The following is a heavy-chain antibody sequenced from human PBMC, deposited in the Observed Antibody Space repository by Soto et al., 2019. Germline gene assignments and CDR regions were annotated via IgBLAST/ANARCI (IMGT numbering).Heavy chain of an antibody. CDR3: ARGIVAAGGDAFDI. V-gene: IGHV4-59*01. CDR1: GGSISNYY. J-gene: IGHJ3*02. D-gene: IGHD6-13*01. CDR2: IYYSGST. Sequence: QVQLQESGPGLVEPSETLSLTCAVSGGSISNYYWSWIRQPPGKGLEWIGDIYYSGSTKYNPSFKSRVTLSVDTSKNQLSLNVISVTAADTAMYYCARGIVAAGGDAFDIWGQGTMVTVSS.